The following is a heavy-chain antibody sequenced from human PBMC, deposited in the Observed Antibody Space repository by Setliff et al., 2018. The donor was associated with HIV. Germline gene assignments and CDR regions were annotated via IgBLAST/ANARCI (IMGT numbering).Heavy chain of an antibody. D-gene: IGHD6-19*01. CDR2: ISHGGST. CDR3: ARSGSGWFLSY. Sequence: SETLSLTCAVYGGSFSGYYWSWIRQPPGKGLEWIGEISHGGSTNYNPSLKSRVTISLDKSKNQFSLKLSSVTAADTAVYYCARSGSGWFLSYWGQGTLVTVSS. V-gene: IGHV4-34*01. CDR1: GGSFSGYY. J-gene: IGHJ4*02.